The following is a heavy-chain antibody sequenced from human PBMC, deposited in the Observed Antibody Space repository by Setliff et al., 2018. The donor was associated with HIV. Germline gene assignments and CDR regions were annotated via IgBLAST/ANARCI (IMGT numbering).Heavy chain of an antibody. CDR1: GCMFIAYG. CDR3: ARDGGPGSAWGDYSYYYTMDV. D-gene: IGHD6-19*01. V-gene: IGHV1-18*01. Sequence: ASVKVSCKTSGCMFIAYGMSWVRRAPGQGLEWMGWVGPYNGRTEYAQEFQGRVSLTIDTSASTAYMELNSLRSEDTALSYCARDGGPGSAWGDYSYYYTMDVWGKGTTVTVSS. J-gene: IGHJ6*03. CDR2: VGPYNGRT.